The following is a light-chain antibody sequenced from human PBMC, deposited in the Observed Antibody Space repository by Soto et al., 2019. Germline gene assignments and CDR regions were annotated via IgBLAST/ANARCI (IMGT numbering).Light chain of an antibody. Sequence: QSALTQPASVSGSPGQSITISCTGTSSDVGRYDYVSWYQQHPGKAPKVLIYGVSNRPSGVYHRFSGSKSGNTASLTISGRQAEDEADYYCSSYTTNIHPVIFGGEPKRTVL. CDR2: GVS. CDR1: SSDVGRYDY. J-gene: IGLJ2*01. CDR3: SSYTTNIHPVI. V-gene: IGLV2-14*01.